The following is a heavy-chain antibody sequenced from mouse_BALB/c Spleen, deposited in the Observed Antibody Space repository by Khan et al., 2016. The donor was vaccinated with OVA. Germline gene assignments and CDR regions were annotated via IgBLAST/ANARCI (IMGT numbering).Heavy chain of an antibody. J-gene: IGHJ4*01. CDR1: GYTFTNYG. CDR2: IYTYTGEP. V-gene: IGHV9-3-1*01. D-gene: IGHD3-3*01. CDR3: ARGGRRAMDY. Sequence: QIQLVQSGPDLKKPGETVKISCKASGYTFTNYGINWVKQAPGKGLKWMGWIYTYTGEPTYADDFKGRFAFSLETSASTAYLQINNPKKEDTATYFCARGGRRAMDYWGQGTSVTVSS.